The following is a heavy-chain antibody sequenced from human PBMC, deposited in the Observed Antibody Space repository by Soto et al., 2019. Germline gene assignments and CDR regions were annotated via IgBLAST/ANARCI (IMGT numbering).Heavy chain of an antibody. J-gene: IGHJ6*02. Sequence: SETLSRTCTVSGGSISSSIYYWVWIRQPPGKVLEWIGSIYYSGITYYNPSLKSRVTISVDTSKNQFSLKLSSVTAADTAVYYCARQTWIQLWDLSDYYYGMDVWGQGTTVTVSS. CDR1: GGSISSSIYY. V-gene: IGHV4-39*01. CDR3: ARQTWIQLWDLSDYYYGMDV. D-gene: IGHD5-18*01. CDR2: IYYSGIT.